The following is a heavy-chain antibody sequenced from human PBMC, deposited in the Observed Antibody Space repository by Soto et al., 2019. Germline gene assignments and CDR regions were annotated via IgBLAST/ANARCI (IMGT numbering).Heavy chain of an antibody. CDR3: ARNGTYSSSLSQYSGMDV. V-gene: IGHV1-69*01. D-gene: IGHD1-26*01. J-gene: IGHJ6*02. CDR2: IVPMLGTP. Sequence: QVQLVQSGAEVKEPGSSVRVSCKASGGTFDNFIMNWVRQTPGQGLEGMGGIVPMLGTPTYAEKFKGRVTISATGSTSTMYMEVTSLRSEDTAIYYCARNGTYSSSLSQYSGMDVWGQGTTVTVSS. CDR1: GGTFDNFI.